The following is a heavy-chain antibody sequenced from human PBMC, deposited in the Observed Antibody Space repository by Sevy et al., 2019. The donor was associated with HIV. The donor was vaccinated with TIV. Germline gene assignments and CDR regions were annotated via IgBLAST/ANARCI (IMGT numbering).Heavy chain of an antibody. V-gene: IGHV3-53*01. CDR3: AGEGWYYDSSGSVYYYYGMDV. J-gene: IGHJ6*02. CDR2: IYSGGST. Sequence: GGSLRLSCAASGFTVSSNYMSWVRQAPGKGLEWVSVIYSGGSTYYADSVKGRFTISRDNSKNTLYLQMNSLRAEDTAVYYCAGEGWYYDSSGSVYYYYGMDVWGQGTTVTVSS. CDR1: GFTVSSNY. D-gene: IGHD3-22*01.